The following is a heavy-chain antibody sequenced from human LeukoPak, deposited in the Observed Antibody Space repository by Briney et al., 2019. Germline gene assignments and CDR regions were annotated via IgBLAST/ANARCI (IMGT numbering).Heavy chain of an antibody. CDR1: SGSISSYY. CDR2: ILTSGST. V-gene: IGHV4-4*07. Sequence: PSETLSLTCTVSSGSISSYYWSWIRQPAGKGLEWIGRILTSGSTNYNPSLQSRVTMSVDTSKNQFSLKLNSMTAADTAVYYCARGSIAAAGPRVYFDYWGQGTLVTVSS. D-gene: IGHD6-13*01. J-gene: IGHJ4*02. CDR3: ARGSIAAAGPRVYFDY.